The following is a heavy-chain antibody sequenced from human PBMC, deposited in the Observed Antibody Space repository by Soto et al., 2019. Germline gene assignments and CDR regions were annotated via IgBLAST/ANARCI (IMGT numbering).Heavy chain of an antibody. Sequence: GASVKVSCKASGYTFTSYGISWVRQAPGQGLEWMGWISAYNGNTNYAQKLQGRVTMTTDTSTSTAYMELRSLRSDDTAVCYCALGYYDSSGYYSDAFDIWGQGTMVTVSS. CDR2: ISAYNGNT. CDR1: GYTFTSYG. D-gene: IGHD3-22*01. CDR3: ALGYYDSSGYYSDAFDI. J-gene: IGHJ3*02. V-gene: IGHV1-18*01.